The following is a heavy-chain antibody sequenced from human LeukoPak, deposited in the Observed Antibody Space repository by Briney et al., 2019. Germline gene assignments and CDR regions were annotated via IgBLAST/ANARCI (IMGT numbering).Heavy chain of an antibody. CDR2: IKQEGSEK. D-gene: IGHD6-13*01. Sequence: GGSLRLSCAASEFTFSSYWMSWVRQAPGKGLEWVANIKQEGSEKYYVDSVKGRFTISRDNAKNSLYLQMNSLRAEDTAVYYCARSGGSSWADYWGQGTLVTVSS. CDR3: ARSGGSSWADY. CDR1: EFTFSSYW. V-gene: IGHV3-7*01. J-gene: IGHJ4*02.